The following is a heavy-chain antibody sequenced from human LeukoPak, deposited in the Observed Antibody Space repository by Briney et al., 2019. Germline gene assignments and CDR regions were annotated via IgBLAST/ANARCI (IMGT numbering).Heavy chain of an antibody. CDR3: AGDTPPGGDYYFDY. D-gene: IGHD3-16*01. CDR1: GFSFSTYG. CDR2: IWSAGTNT. J-gene: IGHJ4*02. V-gene: IGHV3-33*01. Sequence: GGSLRLSCAASGFSFSTYGMHWVRQAPGKGLEWVALIWSAGTNTYYADSVKGRFTIPRDNSKNTLYLQMNSLRAEDTAVYYCAGDTPPGGDYYFDYWGQGTLVIVSS.